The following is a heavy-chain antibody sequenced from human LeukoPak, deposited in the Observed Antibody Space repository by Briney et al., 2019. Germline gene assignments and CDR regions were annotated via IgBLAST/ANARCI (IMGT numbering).Heavy chain of an antibody. D-gene: IGHD3-22*01. CDR2: IRSKAYGGTT. CDR1: GFTFGDYA. J-gene: IGHJ6*03. Sequence: GGSLRLSCTASGFTFGDYAMSWVRQAPGKGLEWVSFIRSKAYGGTTEYAASVKGRFTISRDDSKSIAYLQMNSLKTEDTAVYYCTRDYYDSTYYFYYMDVWGKGNTVTVSS. V-gene: IGHV3-49*04. CDR3: TRDYYDSTYYFYYMDV.